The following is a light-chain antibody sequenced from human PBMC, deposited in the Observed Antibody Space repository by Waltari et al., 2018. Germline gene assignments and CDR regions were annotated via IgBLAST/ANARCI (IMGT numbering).Light chain of an antibody. CDR2: RND. J-gene: IGLJ2*01. Sequence: QSVLTQPPSASGTPGQRVTISCSANNSNVVTNYVFWYQKFPGTAPKLLIHRNDQRPSGVPDRFSASKSGTSASLAISGLRSEDEADYYCAAWNESLSVVFGGGTKLTVL. V-gene: IGLV1-47*01. CDR1: NSNVVTNY. CDR3: AAWNESLSVV.